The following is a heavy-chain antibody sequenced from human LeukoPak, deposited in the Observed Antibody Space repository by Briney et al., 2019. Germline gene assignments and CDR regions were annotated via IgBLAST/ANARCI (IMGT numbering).Heavy chain of an antibody. J-gene: IGHJ4*02. V-gene: IGHV4-34*01. D-gene: IGHD1-26*01. Sequence: KSSETLSLTCAVYGGSFSGYYWSWIRQPPGKGLEWIGEINHSGSTNYNPSLKSRVTISVDTSKNQFSLKLSSVTAADTAVYYCARSEWYSGSYSPVGYFDYWGQGTLVTVSS. CDR3: ARSEWYSGSYSPVGYFDY. CDR2: INHSGST. CDR1: GGSFSGYY.